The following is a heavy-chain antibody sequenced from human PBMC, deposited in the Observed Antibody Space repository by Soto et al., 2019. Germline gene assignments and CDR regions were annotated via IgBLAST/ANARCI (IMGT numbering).Heavy chain of an antibody. D-gene: IGHD6-13*01. CDR1: GYSFTSYW. V-gene: IGHV5-10-1*01. Sequence: PGESLKISCKGSGYSFTSYWISWVRQMPGKGLEWMGRIDPSDSYTNYSPSFQGHVTISADKSISTAYLQWSSLKPSDTAMYYCAGGYIETTDAFNIWGQGTMV. CDR3: AGGYIETTDAFNI. J-gene: IGHJ3*02. CDR2: IDPSDSYT.